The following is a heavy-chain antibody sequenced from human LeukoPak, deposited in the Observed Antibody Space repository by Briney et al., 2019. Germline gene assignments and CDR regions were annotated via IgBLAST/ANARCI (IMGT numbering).Heavy chain of an antibody. CDR1: GGSISSSKW. CDR2: IYDSVNA. CDR3: ARDVPGIAAAAHFGY. Sequence: SETLSLTCGVSGGSISSSKWWTWVRQSPGKGLEWIGEIYDSVNAKYNPSLRSRVTISVDKSKNQFSLKLSSVTAADTAVYYCARDVPGIAAAAHFGYWGQGTLVTVSS. J-gene: IGHJ4*02. D-gene: IGHD6-13*01. V-gene: IGHV4-4*02.